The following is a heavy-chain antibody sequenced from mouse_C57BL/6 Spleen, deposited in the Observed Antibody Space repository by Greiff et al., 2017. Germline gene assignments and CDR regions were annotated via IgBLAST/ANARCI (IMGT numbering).Heavy chain of an antibody. CDR3: AGAWFAY. J-gene: IGHJ3*01. CDR2: IYPGSGST. Sequence: QVQLKQPGAELVKPGASVKISCKASGYTFTSYWITWVKQRPGQGLEWIGDIYPGSGSTNYNEKFRSKATLTVETSSSTAYMQLSSLTSEDSAVYYCAGAWFAYWGQGTLVTVSA. CDR1: GYTFTSYW. V-gene: IGHV1-55*01.